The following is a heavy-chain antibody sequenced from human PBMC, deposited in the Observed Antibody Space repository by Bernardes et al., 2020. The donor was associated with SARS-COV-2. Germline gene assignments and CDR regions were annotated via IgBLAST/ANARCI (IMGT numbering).Heavy chain of an antibody. D-gene: IGHD1-20*01. J-gene: IGHJ2*01. V-gene: IGHV4-31*03. CDR2: ISYTGIT. Sequence: SETLSLTRSVSGDSITSAGFYWNWIRHLPGKGLEWIGYISYTGITYHNPSLKSRLTISMDTSKNQFSLHLDSMTAADTAIYYCVREISGVNWYFDLWGRGSLVTVS. CDR1: GDSITSAGFY. CDR3: VREISGVNWYFDL.